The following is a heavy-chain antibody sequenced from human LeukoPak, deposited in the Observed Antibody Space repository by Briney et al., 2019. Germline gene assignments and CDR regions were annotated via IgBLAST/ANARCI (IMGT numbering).Heavy chain of an antibody. V-gene: IGHV3-53*04. D-gene: IGHD3-16*02. J-gene: IGHJ4*02. CDR2: FYSGGST. CDR1: GFTLSNNY. CDR3: ARAPRGLSAPFDY. Sequence: GGSLRLSCAASGFTLSNNYMSWVRQAPGKGLEWVSVFYSGGSTYYADSVKGRFIISRHNSKNTVYLQMNSLRPEDTAVYYCARAPRGLSAPFDYWGEGTLVTVSS.